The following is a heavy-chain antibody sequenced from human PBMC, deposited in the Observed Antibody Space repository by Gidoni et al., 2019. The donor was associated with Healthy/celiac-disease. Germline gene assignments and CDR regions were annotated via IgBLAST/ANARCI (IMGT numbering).Heavy chain of an antibody. Sequence: EVQLVQSGAEVKKPGESLKISCKGSGYSFTSYWIGWVRQMPGKGLEWMGIIYPCDSDTRYSPSFQGQVTISADKSISTAYLQWSSLKASDTAMYYCARRTAVAGIRGGYYYYGMDVWGQGTTVTVSS. J-gene: IGHJ6*02. D-gene: IGHD6-19*01. CDR3: ARRTAVAGIRGGYYYYGMDV. CDR2: IYPCDSDT. CDR1: GYSFTSYW. V-gene: IGHV5-51*03.